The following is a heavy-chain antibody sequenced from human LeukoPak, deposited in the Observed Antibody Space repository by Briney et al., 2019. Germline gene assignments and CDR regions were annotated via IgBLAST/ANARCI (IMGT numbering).Heavy chain of an antibody. J-gene: IGHJ6*02. V-gene: IGHV3-21*01. CDR2: ISSSSSYI. CDR1: VFTFKTYT. Sequence: PGGSLSLSCAASVFTFKTYTMHWVRQAPGMGLEWVSSISSSSSYIFYADSVKGRFTISRDNAKNSLYLQMSSLRAEDAAVYYCAREGGYQYYYAMDVWGQGTTVTVSS. CDR3: AREGGYQYYYAMDV. D-gene: IGHD3-16*01.